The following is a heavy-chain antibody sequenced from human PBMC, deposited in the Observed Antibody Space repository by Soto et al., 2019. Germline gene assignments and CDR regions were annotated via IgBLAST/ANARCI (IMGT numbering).Heavy chain of an antibody. Sequence: SETLSLTCTVSGGSISSYYWSWIRQPPGKGLEWIRYIYYSGSTNYNPSLKSRVTISVDTSKNQFSLKLSSVTAADTAVYYCARAPVAAADSYGMDVWGQGTTVTVSS. J-gene: IGHJ6*02. CDR2: IYYSGST. CDR1: GGSISSYY. D-gene: IGHD6-13*01. CDR3: ARAPVAAADSYGMDV. V-gene: IGHV4-59*01.